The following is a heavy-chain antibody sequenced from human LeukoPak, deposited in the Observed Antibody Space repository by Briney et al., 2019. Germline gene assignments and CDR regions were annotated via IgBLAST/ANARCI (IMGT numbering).Heavy chain of an antibody. Sequence: GGSLRLSCAASGFTVSSNYISWVRQAPGKGLEWVSVIYCGGSTYYTDSVKGRFTISRDNSKNKLYLQMNTLSAEDTAVYYCARGGSRPLYYYYSGMDVCGEGDTGTVSS. CDR3: ARGGSRPLYYYYSGMDV. CDR2: IYCGGST. J-gene: IGHJ6*01. V-gene: IGHV3-53*01. D-gene: IGHD1-26*01. CDR1: GFTVSSNY.